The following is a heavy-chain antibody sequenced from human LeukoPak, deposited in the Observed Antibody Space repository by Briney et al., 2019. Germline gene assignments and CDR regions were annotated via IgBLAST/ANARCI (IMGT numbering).Heavy chain of an antibody. CDR3: ARLYSSSSDDY. V-gene: IGHV3-11*01. CDR2: ISSSGTTI. CDR1: GITFSDYH. Sequence: PGGSLRLSCAASGITFSDYHMSWIRQAPGKGLEWISYISSSGTTIHYADSVKGRFTISRDNAKNSLYLQMNSLRAEDTAVYYRARLYSSSSDDYWGQGTLVTVSS. J-gene: IGHJ4*02. D-gene: IGHD6-6*01.